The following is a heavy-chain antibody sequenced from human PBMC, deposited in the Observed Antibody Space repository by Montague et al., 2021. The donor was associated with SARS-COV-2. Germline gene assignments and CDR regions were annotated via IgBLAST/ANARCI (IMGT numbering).Heavy chain of an antibody. Sequence: PVLVKPTQTLTLTCTFSGFSLSTSGMCVSWIRQPPGKALEWLALXDWDDDKYYSTSLKTRLTISKDISKNQVVLTMTNMDPVDTATYYCARSYYDILTGYYMAFDYWGQGTLVTVSS. CDR1: GFSLSTSGMC. J-gene: IGHJ4*02. V-gene: IGHV2-70*01. CDR2: XDWDDDK. CDR3: ARSYYDILTGYYMAFDY. D-gene: IGHD3-9*01.